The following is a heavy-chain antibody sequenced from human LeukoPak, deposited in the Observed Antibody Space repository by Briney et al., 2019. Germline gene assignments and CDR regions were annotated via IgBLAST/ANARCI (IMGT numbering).Heavy chain of an antibody. J-gene: IGHJ3*02. CDR2: FDPEDGET. Sequence: ASVKVSCKVSGYTLTELSMHWVRQAPGKGLEWMGGFDPEDGETIYAQKFQGRVTMTEDTSTDTAYMELSSLRSEDTAVYYCATRTHLRFLERLFPGNAFDIWGQGTMVTVSS. CDR3: ATRTHLRFLERLFPGNAFDI. CDR1: GYTLTELS. V-gene: IGHV1-24*01. D-gene: IGHD3-3*01.